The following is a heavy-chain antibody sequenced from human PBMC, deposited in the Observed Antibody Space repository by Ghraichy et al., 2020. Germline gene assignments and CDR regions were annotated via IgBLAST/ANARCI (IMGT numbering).Heavy chain of an antibody. J-gene: IGHJ5*02. CDR2: IYTSGST. CDR1: GGSISSYY. V-gene: IGHV4-4*07. Sequence: SETLSLTCTVSGGSISSYYWSWIRQPAGKGLEWIGRIYTSGSTNYNPSLTSRVTMSVDTSKNQFSLKLSSVTAADTAMYYCARDLDYDSSGYYYGWFAPWGQGTLVTVSS. CDR3: ARDLDYDSSGYYYGWFAP. D-gene: IGHD3-22*01.